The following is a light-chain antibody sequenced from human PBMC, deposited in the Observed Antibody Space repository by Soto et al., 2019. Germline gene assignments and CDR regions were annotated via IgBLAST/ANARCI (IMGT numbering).Light chain of an antibody. Sequence: IVLTLARATLSLSPGESATLSCRSIQRVRAYLAWSQQKPGQPPRLLIYAGSHRAAGIPSRFSGSRSGTDVTLTVSGLEPVDLAVDYSQQYNSFSDTWGQGTKV. V-gene: IGKV3-11*01. CDR3: QQYNSFSDT. J-gene: IGKJ2*01. CDR1: QRVRAY. CDR2: AGS.